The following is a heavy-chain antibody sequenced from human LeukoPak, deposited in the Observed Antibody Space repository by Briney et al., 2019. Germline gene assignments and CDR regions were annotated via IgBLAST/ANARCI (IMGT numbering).Heavy chain of an antibody. CDR1: GDSVSSNSAA. J-gene: IGHJ3*02. Sequence: SQTLSLTCAISGDSVSSNSAAWNWIRQSPSRGLEWLGRTYYRSKWYNDYAVSVKSRITINPDTSKNQFPLQLNSVTPEDTAVYYCARDLQTRYSSGWYLGFDAFDIWGQGTMVTVSS. V-gene: IGHV6-1*01. D-gene: IGHD6-19*01. CDR2: TYYRSKWYN. CDR3: ARDLQTRYSSGWYLGFDAFDI.